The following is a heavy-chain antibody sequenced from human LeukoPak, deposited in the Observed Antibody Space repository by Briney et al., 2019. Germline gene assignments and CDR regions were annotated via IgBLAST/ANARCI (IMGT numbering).Heavy chain of an antibody. V-gene: IGHV5-10-1*01. J-gene: IGHJ4*02. CDR3: ARSYSGYDYLDY. Sequence: RGESLKISCKGSGYSVPSYWITCVRQMPGKGLEWMGRIDPSDSYTNYSPSFQGHVTISADKSITTSYLQWSSLKASDTAMYYCARSYSGYDYLDYWGQGTLVTVSS. D-gene: IGHD5-12*01. CDR1: GYSVPSYW. CDR2: IDPSDSYT.